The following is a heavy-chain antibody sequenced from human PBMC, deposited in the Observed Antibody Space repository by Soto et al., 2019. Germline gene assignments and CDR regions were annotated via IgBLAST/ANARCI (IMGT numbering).Heavy chain of an antibody. D-gene: IGHD5-18*01. J-gene: IGHJ5*02. V-gene: IGHV1-2*02. Sequence: GASVKVSCKASGYTFTGYYMHWVRQAPGQGLEWMGWINPNSGGTNYAQKFQGRVTMTRDTSISTAYMELSRLRSDDTAVYYCARVNLPSKIQLWSNWFDPWGQGTLVTVSS. CDR3: ARVNLPSKIQLWSNWFDP. CDR1: GYTFTGYY. CDR2: INPNSGGT.